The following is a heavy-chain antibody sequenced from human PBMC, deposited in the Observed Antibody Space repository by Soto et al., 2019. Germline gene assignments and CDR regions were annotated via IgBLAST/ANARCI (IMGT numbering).Heavy chain of an antibody. Sequence: ASVKVSCKASGYTFTSYDINWVRQATGQGLEWMGWMNPNSGNTGYAQKFQGRVTMTRNTSISTAYMELSSLRSEDTAVYYCARGWWFGELFGYWGQGTLVTVSS. CDR2: MNPNSGNT. CDR1: GYTFTSYD. V-gene: IGHV1-8*01. CDR3: ARGWWFGELFGY. J-gene: IGHJ4*02. D-gene: IGHD3-10*01.